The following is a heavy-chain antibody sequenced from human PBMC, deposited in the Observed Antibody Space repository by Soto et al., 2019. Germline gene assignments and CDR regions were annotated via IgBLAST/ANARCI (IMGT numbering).Heavy chain of an antibody. CDR1: GYSISSGYY. D-gene: IGHD2-15*01. CDR2: IYHSGST. J-gene: IGHJ4*02. V-gene: IGHV4-38-2*01. Sequence: ETLSLTCAVSGYSISSGYYWGWIRQPPGKGLEWIGSIYHSGSTYYNPSLKSRVTISVDTSKNQVSLKLSSVTAEDTAVYYCANTQSRDRIRPFFDYWGQGTLVTVSS. CDR3: ANTQSRDRIRPFFDY.